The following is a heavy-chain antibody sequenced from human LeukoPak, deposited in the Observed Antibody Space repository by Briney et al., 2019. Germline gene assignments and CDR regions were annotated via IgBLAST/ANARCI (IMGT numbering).Heavy chain of an antibody. Sequence: GGSLRLSCAVSGFTFSNYAMNWVRQAPGKGLEWVSAISGGGRNTYYAASVVGRFTISRDNSKNTLFLQMNSLSAEDTAIYYCARQTAEVVFINAYFACWGQGALVTVSS. J-gene: IGHJ4*02. CDR1: GFTFSNYA. V-gene: IGHV3-23*01. D-gene: IGHD2-2*01. CDR2: ISGGGRNT. CDR3: ARQTAEVVFINAYFAC.